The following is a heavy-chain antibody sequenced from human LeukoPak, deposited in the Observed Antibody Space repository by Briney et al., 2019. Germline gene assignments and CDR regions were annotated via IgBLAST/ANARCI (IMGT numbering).Heavy chain of an antibody. D-gene: IGHD3-22*01. Sequence: GGSLRLSCAASGFIFSSYWMHWVRQAPGKGLVWVSRINSDGSSTSYADSVKGRFTISRDNAKNSLYLQMNSLRAEDTALYYCARDLRVVITGSFDSWGQGTLVTVSS. CDR3: ARDLRVVITGSFDS. J-gene: IGHJ4*02. CDR2: INSDGSST. V-gene: IGHV3-74*01. CDR1: GFIFSSYW.